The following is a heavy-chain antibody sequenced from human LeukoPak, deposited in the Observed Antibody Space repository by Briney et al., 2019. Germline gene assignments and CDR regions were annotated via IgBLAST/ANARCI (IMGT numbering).Heavy chain of an antibody. CDR3: AIGGVRNVSNGGYVGWFDP. CDR2: INPSGGST. V-gene: IGHV1-46*01. CDR1: GYTFTSYY. J-gene: IGHJ5*02. Sequence: ASVKVSCKASGYTFTSYYMHWVRQAPGQGPEWMGIINPSGGSTSYAQKFQGRVTMTRDTSTSTVYMELSSLRSEDTAVYYCAIGGVRNVSNGGYVGWFDPWGQGTLVTVSS. D-gene: IGHD5-12*01.